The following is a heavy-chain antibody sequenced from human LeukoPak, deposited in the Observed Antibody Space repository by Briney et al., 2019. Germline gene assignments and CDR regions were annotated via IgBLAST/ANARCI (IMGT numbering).Heavy chain of an antibody. D-gene: IGHD6-13*01. Sequence: GGSLRLSCAASGFTFSSYAMSWVRQAPGKGLEWVSTISESGANTHYAASVKGRFTISRDNAKNSLYLQMNSLRAEDTALYYCAKDRIAAAGIGRYFDYWGQGTLVTVSS. CDR2: ISESGANT. J-gene: IGHJ4*02. CDR1: GFTFSSYA. CDR3: AKDRIAAAGIGRYFDY. V-gene: IGHV3-23*01.